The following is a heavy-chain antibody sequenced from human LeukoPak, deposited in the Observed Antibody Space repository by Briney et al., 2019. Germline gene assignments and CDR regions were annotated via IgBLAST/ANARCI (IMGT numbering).Heavy chain of an antibody. CDR3: AKVSSDYYPATSDY. J-gene: IGHJ4*02. D-gene: IGHD3-22*01. Sequence: GGSLRLSCAASGFTFSSFSMTWVRQAPEKGLEWLSYINSGSNTVYYADSVKGRFTISRDNSKNTLYLQMNSLRAEDTAIYYCAKVSSDYYPATSDYWGQGTLVTVSS. CDR1: GFTFSSFS. V-gene: IGHV3-48*01. CDR2: INSGSNTV.